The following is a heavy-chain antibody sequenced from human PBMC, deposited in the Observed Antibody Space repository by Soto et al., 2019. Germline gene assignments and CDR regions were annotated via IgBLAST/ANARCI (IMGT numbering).Heavy chain of an antibody. Sequence: QVQLVESGGGVVQPGRSLRLSCAASGFTFSSYGMHWVRQAPGKGLEWVAVISYDGSNKYYADSVKGRFTISRDNSKNALYLQMNSLRAEDTAVYYCAKGPTGPIQLWHSVGYYYGMDVWGQGTTVTVSS. CDR1: GFTFSSYG. CDR3: AKGPTGPIQLWHSVGYYYGMDV. V-gene: IGHV3-30*18. J-gene: IGHJ6*02. D-gene: IGHD5-18*01. CDR2: ISYDGSNK.